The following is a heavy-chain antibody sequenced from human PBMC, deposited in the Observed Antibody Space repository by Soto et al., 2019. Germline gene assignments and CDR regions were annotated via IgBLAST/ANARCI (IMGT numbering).Heavy chain of an antibody. J-gene: IGHJ2*01. D-gene: IGHD3-22*01. CDR2: IYYSGST. CDR3: ARAKDSLYDSTSWYFDL. Sequence: QVQLQESGPGLVKPSQTLSLTCTVSGGSISSGGYYWSWIRQHPGKGLEWIGYIYYSGSTYYNPSLKSRVTISVDTSKNQFSLKLSSVTAADTAVYYCARAKDSLYDSTSWYFDLWGRGTLVTVSS. CDR1: GGSISSGGYY. V-gene: IGHV4-31*03.